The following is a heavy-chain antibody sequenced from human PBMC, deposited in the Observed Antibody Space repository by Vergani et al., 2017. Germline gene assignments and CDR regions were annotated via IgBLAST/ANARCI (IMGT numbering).Heavy chain of an antibody. CDR3: ARDLKIAVAGIGGMNWFDP. CDR1: GYTFTSYG. Sequence: QVQLVQSGAEVKKPGASVKVSCKASGYTFTSYGISWVRQAPGQGLEWMGWISAYNGNTNYAQKLQGRVTMTTDTSTRTAYMELRRLRSDDTAVYYCARDLKIAVAGIGGMNWFDPWGQGTLVTVSS. V-gene: IGHV1-18*01. CDR2: ISAYNGNT. J-gene: IGHJ5*02. D-gene: IGHD6-19*01.